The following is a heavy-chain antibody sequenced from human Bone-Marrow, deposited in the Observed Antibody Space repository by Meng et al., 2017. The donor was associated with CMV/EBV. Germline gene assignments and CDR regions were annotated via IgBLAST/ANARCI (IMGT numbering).Heavy chain of an antibody. CDR2: SNPNSGGT. D-gene: IGHD6-19*01. J-gene: IGHJ6*02. Sequence: ASVKVSCKASGYTFTGYYMHWVRQAPGQGLEWMGWSNPNSGGTNYAQKFQGRVTMTRDTSISTAYMELSRLRSDDTAVYYCAVAVAGYYYYGMDVWGQGTTVTVSS. V-gene: IGHV1-2*02. CDR1: GYTFTGYY. CDR3: AVAVAGYYYYGMDV.